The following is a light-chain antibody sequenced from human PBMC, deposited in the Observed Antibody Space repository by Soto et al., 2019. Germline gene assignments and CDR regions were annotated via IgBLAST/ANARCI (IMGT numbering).Light chain of an antibody. CDR3: GSWDSSLSAYV. J-gene: IGLJ1*01. V-gene: IGLV1-51*01. CDR2: DDD. CDR1: SSNIGGNS. Sequence: QSVTTQPPSVSAAPGQKVTISCSGSSSNIGGNSVSWYQQLPGTAPKLLIYDDDKRPSGIPDRFSGSKSGTSATLGITGFQTGDEADYYCGSWDSSLSAYVFATGTKLTVL.